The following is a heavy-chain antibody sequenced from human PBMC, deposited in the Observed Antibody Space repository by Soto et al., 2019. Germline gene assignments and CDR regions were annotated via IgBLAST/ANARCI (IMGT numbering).Heavy chain of an antibody. Sequence: LSCAASGFTFSSYAMHWVRQAPGKGLEWVAVISYDGSNKYYADSVKGRFTISRDNSKNTLYLQMNSLRAEDTAVYYCARPYQYYFDYWGQGTLVTVSS. D-gene: IGHD2-2*01. J-gene: IGHJ4*02. CDR1: GFTFSSYA. CDR3: ARPYQYYFDY. V-gene: IGHV3-30-3*01. CDR2: ISYDGSNK.